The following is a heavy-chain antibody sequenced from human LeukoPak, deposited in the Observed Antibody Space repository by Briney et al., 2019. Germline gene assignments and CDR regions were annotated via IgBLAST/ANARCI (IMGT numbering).Heavy chain of an antibody. Sequence: SGTLSLTCGVSGTSVSTMNWWSWVRQSPGKGLEWIGEIFHTGSTNYNPSLNSRITISLDKSKNQFSLQLNSVTPEDTAVYYCARSTSKASGSGVFDYWGQGTLVTVSS. CDR3: ARSTSKASGSGVFDY. CDR1: GTSVSTMNW. CDR2: IFHTGST. V-gene: IGHV4-4*02. D-gene: IGHD2-2*01. J-gene: IGHJ4*02.